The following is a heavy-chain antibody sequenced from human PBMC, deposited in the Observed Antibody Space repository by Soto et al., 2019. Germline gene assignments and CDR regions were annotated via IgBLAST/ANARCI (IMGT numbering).Heavy chain of an antibody. CDR3: SSGGDSFGGSGYSRVDY. J-gene: IGHJ4*02. CDR1: GVTFNSYS. CDR2: FMPMFETA. V-gene: IGHV1-69*13. D-gene: IGHD2-2*03. Sequence: SEKVSCKTSGVTFNSYSLHWVRQAPGQGLEWMGGFMPMFETANYAQKFQGRVTFTADESTSTAYIDISNLRSEDTALYSCSSGGDSFGGSGYSRVDYWGQRTPATVSS.